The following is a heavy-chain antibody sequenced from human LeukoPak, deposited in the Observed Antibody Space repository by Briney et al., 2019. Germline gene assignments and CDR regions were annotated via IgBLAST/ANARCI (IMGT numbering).Heavy chain of an antibody. Sequence: PGGSLRLSCAASGFTFSSYSMNWVRQAPGKGLEWVSSISSSSSYIYYADSVKGRFTTSRDNAKNPLYLQMNSLRAEDTAVYYCARDLRLRGGVFDYWGQGTLVTVSS. CDR3: ARDLRLRGGVFDY. CDR2: ISSSSSYI. V-gene: IGHV3-21*01. D-gene: IGHD3-10*01. CDR1: GFTFSSYS. J-gene: IGHJ4*02.